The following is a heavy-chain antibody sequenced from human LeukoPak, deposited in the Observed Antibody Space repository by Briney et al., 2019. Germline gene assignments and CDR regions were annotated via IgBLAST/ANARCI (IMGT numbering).Heavy chain of an antibody. CDR3: ARGDGYNEGYFDY. CDR1: GGXISIDY. V-gene: IGHV4-59*01. J-gene: IGHJ4*02. CDR2: IYYSGST. Sequence: PSETLSLTCTVSGGXISIDYCSWIRQPPGKGLEWIGYIYYSGSTNYNPSLKSRVTISGDTSKNQFSLKLSSVTAADTAVYYCARGDGYNEGYFDYWGQGTLVTVSS. D-gene: IGHD5-24*01.